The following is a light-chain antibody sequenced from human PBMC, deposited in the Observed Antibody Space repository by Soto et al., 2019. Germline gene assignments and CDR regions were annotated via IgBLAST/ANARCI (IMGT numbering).Light chain of an antibody. J-gene: IGKJ1*01. CDR1: QSVSSN. CDR3: QQYNNWPPT. Sequence: EIVMTQSPATLSVSPGERATLSCRASQSVSSNLAWYQQKPGQAPRLLIYGASTRAIGFPARFSGSGSGTESTLTISSLQSEDFAVYYCQQYNNWPPTFGQGTKVEIK. V-gene: IGKV3-15*01. CDR2: GAS.